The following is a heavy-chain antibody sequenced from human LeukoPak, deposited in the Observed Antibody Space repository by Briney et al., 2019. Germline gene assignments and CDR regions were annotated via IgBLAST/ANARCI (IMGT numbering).Heavy chain of an antibody. CDR2: IYYSGST. Sequence: SETLSLTCTVSGVSINSYFWTWIRQPPGKGLEWIGYIYYSGSTNYNPSLKSRVTISVDTSKNQFSLKLSSVTAADTAVYYCARHPRYSSVGMDVWGQGTTVTVSS. CDR1: GVSINSYF. J-gene: IGHJ6*02. CDR3: ARHPRYSSVGMDV. D-gene: IGHD6-19*01. V-gene: IGHV4-59*08.